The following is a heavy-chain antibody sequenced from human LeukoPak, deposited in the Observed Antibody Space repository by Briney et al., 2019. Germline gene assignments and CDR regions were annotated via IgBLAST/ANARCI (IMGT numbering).Heavy chain of an antibody. CDR1: GGSISSGDYY. CDR2: IYYSGST. CDR3: ARDGGIAAAVGLRYGMDV. J-gene: IGHJ6*02. V-gene: IGHV4-30-4*01. D-gene: IGHD6-13*01. Sequence: SETLSLTCTVSGGSISSGDYYWSWIRQPPGKGLEWLGYIYYSGSTYYNPSLKSRVTISVDTSKNQFSLKLSSVTAADTAVYYCARDGGIAAAVGLRYGMDVWGQGTTVTVSS.